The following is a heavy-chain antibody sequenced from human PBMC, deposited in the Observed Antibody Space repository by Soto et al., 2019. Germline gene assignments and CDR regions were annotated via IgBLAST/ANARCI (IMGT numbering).Heavy chain of an antibody. CDR1: GCSISSGDYY. D-gene: IGHD3-3*01. CDR3: AQIWSGIPRDAFDI. V-gene: IGHV4-30-4*01. Sequence: SETLSLTCPVSGCSISSGDYYWSWIRQPPGKGLEWIGYIYYSGSTYYNPSLKSRVTISVDTSKNQFSLKLSSVTAADTAVYYCAQIWSGIPRDAFDIWGQGTMVTVSS. CDR2: IYYSGST. J-gene: IGHJ3*02.